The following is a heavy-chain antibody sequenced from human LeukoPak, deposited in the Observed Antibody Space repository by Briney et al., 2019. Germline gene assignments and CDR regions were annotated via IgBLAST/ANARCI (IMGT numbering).Heavy chain of an antibody. CDR3: ARREWLLGTGVDY. CDR1: GYSFTSYW. V-gene: IGHV5-51*01. D-gene: IGHD5-12*01. Sequence: GESLKISCKGSGYSFTSYWIGWVRQMPGKGLEWMGIIYPGDSDTRDSPSFQGQVTISADKSISTAYLQWSSLKASDTAMYYCARREWLLGTGVDYWGQGTLVTVSS. CDR2: IYPGDSDT. J-gene: IGHJ4*02.